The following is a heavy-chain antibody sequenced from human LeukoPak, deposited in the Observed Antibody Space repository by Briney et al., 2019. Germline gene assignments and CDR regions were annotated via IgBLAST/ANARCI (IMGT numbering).Heavy chain of an antibody. CDR2: INHSGST. CDR1: GGSISSYY. J-gene: IGHJ6*03. D-gene: IGHD6-19*01. V-gene: IGHV4-34*01. CDR3: ARGTVAVTGYYYYYYMDV. Sequence: SETLSLTCTVSGGSISSYYWSWIRQPPGKGLEWIGEINHSGSTNYNPSLKSRVTISVDTSKNQFSLKLSSVTAADTAVYYCARGTVAVTGYYYYYYMDVWGKGTTVTVSS.